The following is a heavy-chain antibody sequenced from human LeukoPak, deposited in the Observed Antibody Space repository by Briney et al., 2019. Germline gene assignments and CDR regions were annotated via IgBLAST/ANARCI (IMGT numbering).Heavy chain of an antibody. V-gene: IGHV1-18*01. J-gene: IGHJ1*01. CDR3: AYSSGWYGAEYFQH. Sequence: ASVKVSCKASGFTFTSYDINWVRQASGQGLEWMGWISAYNGNTNYAQKLQGRVTMTTDTSTSTAYMELRSLRSDDTAVYYCAYSSGWYGAEYFQHWGQGTLVTVSS. CDR2: ISAYNGNT. D-gene: IGHD6-19*01. CDR1: GFTFTSYD.